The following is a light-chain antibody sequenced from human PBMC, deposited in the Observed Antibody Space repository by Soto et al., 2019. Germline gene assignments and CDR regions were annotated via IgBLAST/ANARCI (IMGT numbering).Light chain of an antibody. CDR2: KTP. CDR3: QQYHSFSN. Sequence: DIQMTQSPSTLSASVEDRVTITCRASQSLDSWLSWYQQKPGKPPKLLIYKTPILEFGVPSRFSGSESGTLFTLTISSMLLEDFATYCCQQYHSFSNFGKGIKLEI. CDR1: QSLDSW. J-gene: IGKJ1*01. V-gene: IGKV1-5*03.